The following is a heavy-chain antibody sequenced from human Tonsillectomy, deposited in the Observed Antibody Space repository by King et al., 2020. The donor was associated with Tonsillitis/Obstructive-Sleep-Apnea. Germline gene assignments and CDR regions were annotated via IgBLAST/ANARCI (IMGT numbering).Heavy chain of an antibody. J-gene: IGHJ5*02. D-gene: IGHD2-21*02. CDR3: AKDPWRTCGSYDCYLSDWFDP. V-gene: IGHV3-23*04. CDR1: GFNFRNYA. Sequence: VQLVESGGGLVQPGGSLRLSCAALGFNFRNYAMTWVRQAPGKGLEWVSAITGAGDNAFYADSVRGRVTVSSDNSKHILYLQMNGLRAEDTARYYCAKDPWRTCGSYDCYLSDWFDPWGQGTLVTVSS. CDR2: ITGAGDNA.